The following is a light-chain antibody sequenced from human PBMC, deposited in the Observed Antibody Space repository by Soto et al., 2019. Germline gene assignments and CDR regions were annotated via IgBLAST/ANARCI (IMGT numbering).Light chain of an antibody. Sequence: EIVLTQSPATLSVSPGEGATLSCRASQSVSSDLAWYQHRPGQAPRLLISGSSTWATDIPYRFRGSGSGTAFTLTINSLQSEDFAVYYCQQYAAWPRTFGQGTKVEIK. CDR1: QSVSSD. V-gene: IGKV3D-15*01. J-gene: IGKJ1*01. CDR3: QQYAAWPRT. CDR2: GSS.